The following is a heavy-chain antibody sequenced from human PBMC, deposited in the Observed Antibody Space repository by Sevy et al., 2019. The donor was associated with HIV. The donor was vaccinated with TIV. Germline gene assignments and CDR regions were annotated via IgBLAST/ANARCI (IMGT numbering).Heavy chain of an antibody. J-gene: IGHJ6*02. CDR1: GFTFSNAW. CDR3: TTYYDYVWGSYRPLDYYYGMDV. Sequence: GGSLRLSCAASGFTFSNAWMSWVRQAPGKGLEWVGRIKSKTDGGTTDYAAPVKGRFTISRDDSKNTLYLKMNSLKTEDTAVYYCTTYYDYVWGSYRPLDYYYGMDVWGQGTTVTVSS. CDR2: IKSKTDGGTT. D-gene: IGHD3-16*02. V-gene: IGHV3-15*01.